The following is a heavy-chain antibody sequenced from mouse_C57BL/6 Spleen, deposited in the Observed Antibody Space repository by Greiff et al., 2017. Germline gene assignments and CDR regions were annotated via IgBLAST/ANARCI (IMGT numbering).Heavy chain of an antibody. CDR1: GYTFTSYW. Sequence: QVQLQQPGPELVKPGASVKLSCKASGYTFTSYWMHWVKQRPGQGLEWIGNINPSNGGTNYNEKFKSKATLTVDKSSSTAYMQLSCLNSEDSVIYYCAKGNMNCLGLAYWGKGTLVTVSA. D-gene: IGHD2-3*01. J-gene: IGHJ3*01. CDR2: INPSNGGT. V-gene: IGHV1-53*01. CDR3: AKGNMNCLGLAY.